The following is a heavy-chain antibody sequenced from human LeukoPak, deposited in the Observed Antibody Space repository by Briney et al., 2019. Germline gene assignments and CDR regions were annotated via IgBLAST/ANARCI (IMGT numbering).Heavy chain of an antibody. CDR2: INHSGST. D-gene: IGHD5-18*01. CDR1: GGSFSGYY. V-gene: IGHV4-34*01. J-gene: IGHJ4*02. Sequence: SETLSLTCAVYGGSFSGYYWSWIRQPPGKGLEWIGEINHSGSTNYNPSLKSRVTISVDTSKNQFSLKLSSVTAADTAVYYCARDYSYGFKWGQGTLVTVSS. CDR3: ARDYSYGFK.